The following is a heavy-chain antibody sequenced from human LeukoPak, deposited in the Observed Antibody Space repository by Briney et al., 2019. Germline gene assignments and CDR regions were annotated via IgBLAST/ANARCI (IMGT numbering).Heavy chain of an antibody. J-gene: IGHJ4*02. Sequence: PGGSLRLSCAASGFTFSSYAMSWVRQAPGKGLEWVSAISGSGGTTYYADSVKGRFTISRDNSKNTLYLRMNSLRAEDTAVYYCAKDPHIVVVTAIIDYWGQGTLVTVSS. CDR1: GFTFSSYA. D-gene: IGHD2-21*02. CDR3: AKDPHIVVVTAIIDY. CDR2: ISGSGGTT. V-gene: IGHV3-23*01.